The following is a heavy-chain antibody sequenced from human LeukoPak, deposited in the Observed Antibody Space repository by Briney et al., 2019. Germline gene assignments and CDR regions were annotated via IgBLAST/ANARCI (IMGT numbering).Heavy chain of an antibody. CDR2: IWSDGTDK. V-gene: IGHV3-33*06. CDR1: GFTFSHYG. CDR3: AKDAQRGFDFSNSLES. Sequence: PGGSLRLSCATSGFTFSHYGMHWVRQAPGKGLEWVAVIWSDGTDKYYGDSVKGRFTISGDNSKKTVYLRMNSLRVEDTAVYYCAKDAQRGFDFSNSLESWGQGTLVTVSS. J-gene: IGHJ4*02. D-gene: IGHD4-11*01.